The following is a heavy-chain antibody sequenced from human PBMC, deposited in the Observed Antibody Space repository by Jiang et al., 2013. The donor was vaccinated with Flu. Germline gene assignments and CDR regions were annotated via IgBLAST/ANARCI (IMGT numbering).Heavy chain of an antibody. Sequence: GSGLVKPSETLSLTCTVSSGSISSSSYYWGWIRQPPGKGLEWIGSIYYIGSTYYNPSLKSRVTISVDTSKNQFSLKLSSVTAADTAVYYCASRYCSGGSCYSIFPVEAFDVWGQGTMVTVSS. CDR1: SGSISSSSYY. CDR2: IYYIGST. CDR3: ASRYCSGGSCYSIFPVEAFDV. J-gene: IGHJ3*01. D-gene: IGHD2-15*01. V-gene: IGHV4-39*07.